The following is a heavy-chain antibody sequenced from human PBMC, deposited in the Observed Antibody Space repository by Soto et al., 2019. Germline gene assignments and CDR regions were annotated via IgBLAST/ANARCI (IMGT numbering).Heavy chain of an antibody. V-gene: IGHV3-23*01. CDR3: AGPDIVVVPAAMTDDY. Sequence: EVQLLESGGGLVQPGGSLRLSCAASGFTFSSYAMSWVRQAPGKGLEWVSAISGSGGSTYYADSVKGRFTISRDNSKNTLYLQMNSLRAEDTAVYYCAGPDIVVVPAAMTDDYWGQGTLVTVSS. J-gene: IGHJ4*02. D-gene: IGHD2-2*01. CDR1: GFTFSSYA. CDR2: ISGSGGST.